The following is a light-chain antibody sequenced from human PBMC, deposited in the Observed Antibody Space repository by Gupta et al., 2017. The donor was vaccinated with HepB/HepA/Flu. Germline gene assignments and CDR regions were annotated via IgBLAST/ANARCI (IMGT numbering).Light chain of an antibody. CDR2: GAS. V-gene: IGKV3-15*01. J-gene: IGKJ2*04. CDR3: QQYNNWPCS. CDR1: QSVSSN. Sequence: EIVLTQSPATLSVSPGERATLSCLASQSVSSNLAWYQQKPGQAPRLLIYGASTRATGIPARFSGSGSGTEFTLTISSLQSEDFAVYYCQQYNNWPCSFGQGTKLEIK.